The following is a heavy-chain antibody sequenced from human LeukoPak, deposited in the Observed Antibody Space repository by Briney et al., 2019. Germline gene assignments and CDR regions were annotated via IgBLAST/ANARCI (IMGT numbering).Heavy chain of an antibody. J-gene: IGHJ4*02. V-gene: IGHV1-46*01. CDR2: IYPRDGST. D-gene: IGHD3-22*01. CDR3: ARVKGYYDSSGYYLYYFDY. CDR1: GFTFTSNY. Sequence: ASVKVSCKASGFTFTSNYIHWVRQAPGQGLEWMGMIYPRDGSTSYAQKFQGRVTMTTDTSISTAYMELSSLRSEDTAVYYCARVKGYYDSSGYYLYYFDYWGQGTLVTVSS.